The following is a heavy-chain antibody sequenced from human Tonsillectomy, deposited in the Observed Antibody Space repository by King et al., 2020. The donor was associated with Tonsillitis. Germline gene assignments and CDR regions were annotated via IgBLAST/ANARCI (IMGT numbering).Heavy chain of an antibody. D-gene: IGHD4-17*01. J-gene: IGHJ6*02. V-gene: IGHV1-3*01. Sequence: QLVQSGAEVKKPGASVKVSCKASGYTFTSYAIHWVRQAPGQRLEWMGWINAGNGNTESSQKFQGRVTITRDTSANTVYMELSSLRSEDTAVYYCARDLTGTSPPPHYYGMDVWGQGTTVTVSS. CDR1: GYTFTSYA. CDR3: ARDLTGTSPPPHYYGMDV. CDR2: INAGNGNT.